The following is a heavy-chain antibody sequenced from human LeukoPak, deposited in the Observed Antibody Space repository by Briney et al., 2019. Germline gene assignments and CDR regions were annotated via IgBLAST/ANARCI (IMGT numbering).Heavy chain of an antibody. CDR2: ISSGSKYI. D-gene: IGHD5-18*01. CDR3: ARALSYSYGSMDF. V-gene: IGHV3-21*01. CDR1: GFTFSSYS. Sequence: GGSLRLSCAASGFTFSSYSMNWGRQAPGKRLEGVSSISSGSKYIYNADSVKGRFTISRDNAKNSLYLQMNSLRAEDTAVYYCARALSYSYGSMDFWGQGTLVIVSS. J-gene: IGHJ4*02.